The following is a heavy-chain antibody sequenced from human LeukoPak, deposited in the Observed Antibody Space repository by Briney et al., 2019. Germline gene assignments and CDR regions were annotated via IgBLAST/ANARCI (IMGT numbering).Heavy chain of an antibody. J-gene: IGHJ6*02. V-gene: IGHV4-59*01. D-gene: IGHD3-3*01. Sequence: PSGTLSLTCTVSGGSISSYYWSWIRQPPGKGLEWIGYIYYSGSTNYNPSLKSRVTISVDTSKNQFSLKLSSVTAADTAVYYCARGRLRVHYYGMDVWGQGTTVTVSS. CDR2: IYYSGST. CDR1: GGSISSYY. CDR3: ARGRLRVHYYGMDV.